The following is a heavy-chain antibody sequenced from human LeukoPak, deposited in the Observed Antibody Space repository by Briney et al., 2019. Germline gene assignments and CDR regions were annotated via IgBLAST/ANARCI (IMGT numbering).Heavy chain of an antibody. CDR2: ISTSSSYI. J-gene: IGHJ4*02. V-gene: IGHV3-21*01. Sequence: GGSLRLSCTASGFTFNGYSMNWVRQAPGKGLEWVSSISTSSSYIYYADSVKGRFTIPRYNPKNSLYLQMNSLRAEDTAIYYCAGHRGDPSYFDYWGQGTLVTVSS. CDR1: GFTFNGYS. D-gene: IGHD4-17*01. CDR3: AGHRGDPSYFDY.